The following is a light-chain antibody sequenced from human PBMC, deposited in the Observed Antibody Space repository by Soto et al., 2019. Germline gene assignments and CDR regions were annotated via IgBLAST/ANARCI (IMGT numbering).Light chain of an antibody. J-gene: IGKJ1*01. CDR3: QQYYSIPWT. CDR1: QSVSNNY. V-gene: IGKV3-20*01. Sequence: EIVLTQSPGTLSLSPGERATLSCRASQSVSNNYLAWYQQKPGQAPRLLIYGASNRATGIPDRFSGSGSGTDFTLTISSLQAEDVAVYYCQQYYSIPWTFGQGTKVDIK. CDR2: GAS.